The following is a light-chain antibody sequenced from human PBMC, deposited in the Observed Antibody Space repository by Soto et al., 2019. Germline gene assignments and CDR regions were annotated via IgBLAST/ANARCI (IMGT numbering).Light chain of an antibody. V-gene: IGLV2-8*01. CDR2: EVT. CDR3: SSYGGFNNVL. Sequence: QSVLTQPPSASGSPGQSVIISCTGTSSDVGGYNYVSWYQQHPGKAPKLIIYEVTKRPSGVPYRFSGSKSGNTASLTVSGLQTEDEADYYCSSYGGFNNVLFGGGNKVTVL. CDR1: SSDVGGYNY. J-gene: IGLJ2*01.